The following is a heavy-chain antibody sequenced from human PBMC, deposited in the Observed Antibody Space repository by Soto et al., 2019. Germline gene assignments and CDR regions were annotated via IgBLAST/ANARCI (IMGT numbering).Heavy chain of an antibody. V-gene: IGHV4-31*03. Sequence: QVQLQESGPGLVKPSQTLSLTSTVSGGSHSSGGYYWSWLRHNPGTGLAWIGYIYYSVSTYYNPSIKSRVTISVDTTKHPFSLELSSGIAADTAVYYCARDVTVLRSFDWSNYGMDVWGQGTTVTVAS. CDR2: IYYSVST. J-gene: IGHJ6*02. CDR3: ARDVTVLRSFDWSNYGMDV. D-gene: IGHD3-9*01. CDR1: GGSHSSGGYY.